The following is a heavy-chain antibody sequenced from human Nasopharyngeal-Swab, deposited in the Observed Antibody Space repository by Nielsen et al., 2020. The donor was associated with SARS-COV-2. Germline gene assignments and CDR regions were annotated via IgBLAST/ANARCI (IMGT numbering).Heavy chain of an antibody. CDR3: ARIAGTFAFVDY. Sequence: SETLSLTCAVYGGSFSGYYWSWIRQPPGKGLEWIGEINHRGRTNYNPYLKSRVTTSVDTSKNQFSLKLSSVTAADTAVYYCARIAGTFAFVDYWGQGTLVTVSS. J-gene: IGHJ4*02. CDR1: GGSFSGYY. D-gene: IGHD6-13*01. CDR2: INHRGRT. V-gene: IGHV4-34*01.